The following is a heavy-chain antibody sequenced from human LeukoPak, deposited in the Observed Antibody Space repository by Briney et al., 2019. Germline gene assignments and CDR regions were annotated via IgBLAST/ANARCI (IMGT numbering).Heavy chain of an antibody. V-gene: IGHV3-7*01. CDR3: ARVAPYYDFWSGYYDY. J-gene: IGHJ4*02. Sequence: GGSLRLSCAASGFTFSSYWMSWVRQAPGKGLEWVANIKQDGSEKYYVDSVKGRFTISRDNAKNSLYLQMNSLRAEDTAVYYCARVAPYYDFWSGYYDYWGQGTLVTVSS. CDR1: GFTFSSYW. D-gene: IGHD3-3*01. CDR2: IKQDGSEK.